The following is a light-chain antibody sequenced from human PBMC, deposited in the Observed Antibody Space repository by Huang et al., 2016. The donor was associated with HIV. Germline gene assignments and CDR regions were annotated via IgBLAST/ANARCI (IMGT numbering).Light chain of an antibody. Sequence: EIVMTQSPATLSVSPGERATHSCRASQNIGGSLAWYQKKPGQAPRLLIYEASTRATGIPARFSGSESGTDFTLTISSLQSEDFAVYYCQQYNDWSAVTFGGGTKVEI. CDR3: QQYNDWSAVT. CDR2: EAS. J-gene: IGKJ4*01. V-gene: IGKV3-15*01. CDR1: QNIGGS.